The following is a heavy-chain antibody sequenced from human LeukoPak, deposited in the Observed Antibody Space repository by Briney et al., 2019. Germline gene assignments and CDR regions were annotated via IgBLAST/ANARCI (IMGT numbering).Heavy chain of an antibody. CDR2: ITWNSGSI. CDR1: GFTFEDYA. V-gene: IGHV3-9*01. CDR3: ARDRRSHSDY. D-gene: IGHD1-26*01. Sequence: PGGSLRLSCAASGFTFEDYAIHWVRQAPGKGLEWVSGITWNSGSIGYADSVKGRFTISRDNAKNSLYLQMNSLRAEDTALYHCARDRRSHSDYWGQGTLVTVSS. J-gene: IGHJ4*02.